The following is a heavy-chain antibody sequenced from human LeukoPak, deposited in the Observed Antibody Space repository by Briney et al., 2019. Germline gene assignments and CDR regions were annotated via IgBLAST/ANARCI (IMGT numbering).Heavy chain of an antibody. D-gene: IGHD1-26*01. J-gene: IGHJ4*02. CDR2: IYYSGNT. CDR1: GASISISSYY. Sequence: SETLSLTCTVSGASISISSYYWGWIRQTPGKGLEWIGTIYYSGNTYYNPSLNSRVSMSVDTSKNQFSLQLNSVTAADTAMYYCAGGPYSGSYYVDYWGQGTLVTVSS. CDR3: AGGPYSGSYYVDY. V-gene: IGHV4-39*01.